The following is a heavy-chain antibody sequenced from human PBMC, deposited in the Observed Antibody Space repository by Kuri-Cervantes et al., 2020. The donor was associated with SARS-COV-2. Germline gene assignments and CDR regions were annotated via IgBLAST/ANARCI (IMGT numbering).Heavy chain of an antibody. D-gene: IGHD3-22*01. Sequence: SETLSLTCTVSGDSISSYYWSWIRQPPGKGLEWIGYIYYSGSTNYNPSLKSRVTISVDTSKNQFSLKLSSVTAADTAVYYCAGAKYYYDSSGYYYVEGWFDPWGQGTLVTVSS. CDR2: IYYSGST. CDR1: GDSISSYY. CDR3: AGAKYYYDSSGYYYVEGWFDP. V-gene: IGHV4-59*01. J-gene: IGHJ5*02.